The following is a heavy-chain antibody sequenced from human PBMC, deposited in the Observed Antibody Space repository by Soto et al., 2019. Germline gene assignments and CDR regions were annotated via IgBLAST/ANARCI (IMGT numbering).Heavy chain of an antibody. D-gene: IGHD5-18*01. J-gene: IGHJ4*02. CDR3: ARRIGYSYGYDFDY. CDR1: GGSFSGYY. Sequence: KPSETLSLTCAVYGGSFSGYYWSWIRQPPGKGLEWIGEINHSGSTNYNPSLKSRVTISVDTSKNQFSLKLSSVTAADTAVYYCARRIGYSYGYDFDYWGQGTLVTVSS. V-gene: IGHV4-34*01. CDR2: INHSGST.